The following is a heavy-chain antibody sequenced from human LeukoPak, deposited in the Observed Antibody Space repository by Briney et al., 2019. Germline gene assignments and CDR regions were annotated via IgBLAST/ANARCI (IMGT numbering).Heavy chain of an antibody. J-gene: IGHJ5*02. CDR3: ARTKRRNIVVVVAATRGTNWFDP. D-gene: IGHD2-15*01. V-gene: IGHV4-34*01. Sequence: SETLSLTCAVYGGSFSGYYWSWIRQPPGKGLEWIGEINHSGSTNYNPSLKSRVTISVDTSKNQFSLKLSSVTAADTAVYYCARTKRRNIVVVVAATRGTNWFDPWGQGTLVTVSS. CDR2: INHSGST. CDR1: GGSFSGYY.